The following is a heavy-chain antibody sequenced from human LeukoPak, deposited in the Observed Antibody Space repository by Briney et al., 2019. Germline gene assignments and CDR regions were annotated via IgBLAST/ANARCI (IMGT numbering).Heavy chain of an antibody. D-gene: IGHD1-14*01. CDR2: IIPIFGTA. J-gene: IGHJ5*02. CDR3: ARAQVYAGASDP. Sequence: ASVKVSCKASGGTFSSYAISWVRQAPGQGLEWMGGIIPIFGTANYAQKFQGRVTITADESTSTAYMELSSLRSEDTAVYYCARAQVYAGASDPWGQGTLVTVSS. CDR1: GGTFSSYA. V-gene: IGHV1-69*01.